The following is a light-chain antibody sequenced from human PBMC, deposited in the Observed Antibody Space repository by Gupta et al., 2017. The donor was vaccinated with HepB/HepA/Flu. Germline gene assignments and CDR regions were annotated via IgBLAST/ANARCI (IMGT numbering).Light chain of an antibody. CDR2: GSS. V-gene: IGKV3-20*01. CDR1: QSDSNTY. CDR3: QQYNNSPMCS. Sequence: EIVLTQSPGTLSLSPGERATLSCRASQSDSNTYVAWYQQKPGQAPRLLIYGSSSRATGIPDRFSGSGSGTDFTLTISRLEPEDFAVYYCQQYNNSPMCSFGQGTKLEI. J-gene: IGKJ2*04.